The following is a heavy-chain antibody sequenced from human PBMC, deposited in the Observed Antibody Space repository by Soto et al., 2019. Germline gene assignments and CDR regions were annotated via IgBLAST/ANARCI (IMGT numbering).Heavy chain of an antibody. CDR3: ARAGEDIVVVPAAHSSSTVVRYIYYFDY. V-gene: IGHV1-2*04. D-gene: IGHD2-2*01. Sequence: GASVKVSCKASGYTFTGYYMHWVRQAPGQGLEWMGWINPNSGGTNYAQKFQGWVTMTRDTSISTAYMELSRLRSDDTAVYYCARAGEDIVVVPAAHSSSTVVRYIYYFDYWGQGTLVTVSS. CDR1: GYTFTGYY. J-gene: IGHJ4*02. CDR2: INPNSGGT.